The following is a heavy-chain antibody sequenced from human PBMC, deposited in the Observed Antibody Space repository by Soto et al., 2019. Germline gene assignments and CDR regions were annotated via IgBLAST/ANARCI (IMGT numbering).Heavy chain of an antibody. D-gene: IGHD2-2*03. CDR2: IYSSENT. CDR1: GGSVSSSSYS. V-gene: IGHV4-39*01. CDR3: ARLNGYCISTNCHDYYGMDV. J-gene: IGHJ6*02. Sequence: PSETLSLTCTVSGGSVSSSSYSWGWIRQSPGKGLEWIGTIYSSENTYYNPSLLSRVTISVDTSKNEFSLRLSSVTAADTAVYYCARLNGYCISTNCHDYYGMDVWGQGTTVTVS.